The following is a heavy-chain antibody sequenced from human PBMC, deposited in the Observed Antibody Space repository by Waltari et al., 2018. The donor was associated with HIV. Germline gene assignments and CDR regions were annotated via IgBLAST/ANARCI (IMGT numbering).Heavy chain of an antibody. J-gene: IGHJ4*02. D-gene: IGHD3-16*01. CDR3: AMDGGGVVPSDY. Sequence: QVQLVQSGAEVKKPGASVKVSCKASGYTFPRYYMHWVRQAPGQGLEWRGIVNQSVGSTSYAQKFQCRGTLTRDTSTSTVYMELSSLGSEDTAVYYCAMDGGGVVPSDYWGQGTLVTVSS. V-gene: IGHV1-46*01. CDR1: GYTFPRYY. CDR2: VNQSVGST.